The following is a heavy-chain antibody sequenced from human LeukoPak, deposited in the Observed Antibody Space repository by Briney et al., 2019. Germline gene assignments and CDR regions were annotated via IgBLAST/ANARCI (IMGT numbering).Heavy chain of an antibody. Sequence: GASVKVSCKASGYTFTGYYMQWVRQAPGQGPEWMGWINPNSGGTNYAQKFQGRVTMTRDTSISTAYMELSRLRSDDTAVYYCASRPYDFWSGFDPWGQGTLVTVSS. J-gene: IGHJ5*02. CDR2: INPNSGGT. V-gene: IGHV1-2*02. CDR1: GYTFTGYY. CDR3: ASRPYDFWSGFDP. D-gene: IGHD3-3*01.